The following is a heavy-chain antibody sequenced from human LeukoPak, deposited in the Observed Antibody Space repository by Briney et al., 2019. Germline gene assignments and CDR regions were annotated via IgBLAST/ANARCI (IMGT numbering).Heavy chain of an antibody. CDR3: AKVRVDILVVVAAPFDY. D-gene: IGHD2-15*01. Sequence: GGSLRLSCAASGFTFSSYAVTWVRQAPGKGLEWVSSISDSGGRTYYADSVKGRCTISRDNSKNTLYLQMNSLRAEDTAVYYCAKVRVDILVVVAAPFDYWGQGTLVTVSS. V-gene: IGHV3-23*01. CDR2: ISDSGGRT. J-gene: IGHJ4*02. CDR1: GFTFSSYA.